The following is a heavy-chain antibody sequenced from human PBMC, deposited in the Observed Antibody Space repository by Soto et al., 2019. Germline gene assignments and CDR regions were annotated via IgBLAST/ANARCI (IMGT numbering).Heavy chain of an antibody. V-gene: IGHV4-4*02. CDR1: VVSIITINF. CDR2: IYQTGST. J-gene: IGHJ6*01. CDR3: ARASSRSAFGMGV. D-gene: IGHD6-6*01. Sequence: SSTXSLTCSFSVVSIITINFFTCFRQPPGKGLDCIGEIYQTGSTSYNPSLESRVTISIYKSKNQFSLKLRSVTAADTAVYYCARASSRSAFGMGVWGQGATV.